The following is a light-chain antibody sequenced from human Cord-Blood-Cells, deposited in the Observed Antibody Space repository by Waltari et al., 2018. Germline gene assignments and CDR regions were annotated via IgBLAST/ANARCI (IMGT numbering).Light chain of an antibody. V-gene: IGKV3-11*01. Sequence: EIVLTQSPATLSLSPGERATLSCRASQSVSSYLAWYQQKHGQAPSLLINDASNRATGIPARFSGSGSGTDFTLTISSLEPEDFAVYYCQQRSNWPRTFGQGTKLEIK. J-gene: IGKJ2*01. CDR1: QSVSSY. CDR3: QQRSNWPRT. CDR2: DAS.